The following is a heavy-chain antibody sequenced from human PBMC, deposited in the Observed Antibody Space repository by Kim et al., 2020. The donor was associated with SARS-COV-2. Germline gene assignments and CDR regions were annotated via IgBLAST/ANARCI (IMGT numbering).Heavy chain of an antibody. V-gene: IGHV4-34*01. J-gene: IGHJ4*02. CDR3: ARGSSWFDAFDY. Sequence: NLNPSLKSRVTISVDTSKNQVSLKLSSVTAADTAVYYCARGSSWFDAFDYWGQGTLVTVSS. D-gene: IGHD6-13*01.